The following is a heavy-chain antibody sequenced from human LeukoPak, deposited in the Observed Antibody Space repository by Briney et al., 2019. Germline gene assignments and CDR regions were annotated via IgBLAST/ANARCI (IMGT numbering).Heavy chain of an antibody. CDR1: GYTFSIYS. J-gene: IGHJ3*02. Sequence: PGGSLRLSCAASGYTFSIYSMNWVRQAPGRGLEWVSSISSSSGYIYYADSVKGRFTTSRDNAKNSLYLQMNSPRAEDTAVYYCARDTDYDSRSIWGQGTMVTVSS. CDR3: ARDTDYDSRSI. D-gene: IGHD5-12*01. CDR2: ISSSSGYI. V-gene: IGHV3-21*01.